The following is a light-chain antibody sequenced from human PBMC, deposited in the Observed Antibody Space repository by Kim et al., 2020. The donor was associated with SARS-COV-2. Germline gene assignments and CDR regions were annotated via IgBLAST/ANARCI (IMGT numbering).Light chain of an antibody. V-gene: IGKV3-15*01. CDR2: GAS. J-gene: IGKJ4*01. Sequence: GSPGERVTFSCRASQSIRSNLAWYQQKPGQPPRLLIYGASTRATGIPVRFSASGSGTEFTLTISSLQSEDFAVYHCQQYNYWPLSFGGGTKVDIK. CDR1: QSIRSN. CDR3: QQYNYWPLS.